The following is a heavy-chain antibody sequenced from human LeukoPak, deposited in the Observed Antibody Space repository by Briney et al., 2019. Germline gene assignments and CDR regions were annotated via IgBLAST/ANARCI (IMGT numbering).Heavy chain of an antibody. J-gene: IGHJ4*02. V-gene: IGHV3-23*01. CDR3: AKDARTTVTARFDY. D-gene: IGHD4-17*01. Sequence: GGSLRLSCAASGFTFSSYATSWVRQAPGEGLEWVSAISGRGGSTYYADSVKGRFTISRDNSKNTLYLQMNSLSAEDTAVYYCAKDARTTVTARFDYWGQGTLVTVSS. CDR1: GFTFSSYA. CDR2: ISGRGGST.